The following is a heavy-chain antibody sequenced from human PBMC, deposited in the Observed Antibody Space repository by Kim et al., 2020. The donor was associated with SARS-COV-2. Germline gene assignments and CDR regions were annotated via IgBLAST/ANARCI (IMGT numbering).Heavy chain of an antibody. Sequence: GGSLRLSCAASGFTFNTYGMTWVRQTPGKGLEWVSTISDSGGSTYYADSVKGRVTISRDNSRNTLYLQMSSLRAEDTALYYCTRTGSSGTYSEYWGQGTLVTVSS. CDR2: ISDSGGST. CDR1: GFTFNTYG. D-gene: IGHD1-1*01. CDR3: TRTGSSGTYSEY. J-gene: IGHJ4*02. V-gene: IGHV3-23*01.